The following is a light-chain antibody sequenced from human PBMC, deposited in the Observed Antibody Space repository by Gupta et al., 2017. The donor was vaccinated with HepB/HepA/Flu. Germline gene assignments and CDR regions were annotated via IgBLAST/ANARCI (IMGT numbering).Light chain of an antibody. CDR1: QSVSSSY. Sequence: ELVLTQSPGTLSLSPGERATLSCRASQSVSSSYLAWYQQKPGQAPRLLIYGASSRATGIPDRFSGSGSGTDFTLTISRLEPEDFAVYYCQQDWSSPIFTFGPGTKVDI. J-gene: IGKJ3*01. CDR2: GAS. CDR3: QQDWSSPIFT. V-gene: IGKV3-20*01.